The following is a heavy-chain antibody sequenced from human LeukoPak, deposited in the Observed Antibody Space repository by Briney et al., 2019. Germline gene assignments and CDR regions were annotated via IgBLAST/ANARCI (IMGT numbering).Heavy chain of an antibody. D-gene: IGHD3-10*01. Sequence: PGGSLRLSCAASGFTFSNYWMTWVRQSPGKGLEWVAIIKPDGSDSFSVDSEKGRFTVSRDNAKNSLYLQMSSLRAEDTAAYYCARGGHRQKEFWGQGTLVTVSS. CDR3: ARGGHRQKEF. V-gene: IGHV3-7*01. CDR1: GFTFSNYW. J-gene: IGHJ4*02. CDR2: IKPDGSDS.